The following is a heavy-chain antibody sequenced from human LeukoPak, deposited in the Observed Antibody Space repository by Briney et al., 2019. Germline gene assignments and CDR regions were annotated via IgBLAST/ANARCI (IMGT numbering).Heavy chain of an antibody. J-gene: IGHJ4*02. D-gene: IGHD4-17*01. CDR3: ARDYGDYLSYFDY. V-gene: IGHV4-61*01. CDR1: GGSVSSGSYY. CDR2: IYYSGST. Sequence: SETLSLTCTVSGGSVSSGSYYWSWIRQPPGKGLEWIGYIYYSGSTNYNPSLKSRVTISVDTSKNQFSLELSSVTAADTAVYYCARDYGDYLSYFDYWGQGTLVTVSS.